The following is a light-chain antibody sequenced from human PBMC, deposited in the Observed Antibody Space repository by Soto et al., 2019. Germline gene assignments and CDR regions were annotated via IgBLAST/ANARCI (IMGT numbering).Light chain of an antibody. CDR1: SSNIGAVYD. CDR3: QSYDSSLSALV. Sequence: QLVLTQPPSVSGAPGQRVTISCTGSSSNIGAVYDVHWYQQLPGTAPKLLISGDDNRPSGVPDRFSGSKSGTSASLAITGLQAEDEADYYCQSYDSSLSALVFGGGTKVTVL. CDR2: GDD. J-gene: IGLJ2*01. V-gene: IGLV1-40*01.